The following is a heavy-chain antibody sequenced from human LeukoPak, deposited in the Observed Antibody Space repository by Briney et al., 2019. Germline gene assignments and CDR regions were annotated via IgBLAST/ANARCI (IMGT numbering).Heavy chain of an antibody. CDR3: ARGRGRNGSGSYKFDC. CDR2: ISGSGGST. Sequence: GGSLRLSCAASGFTFSSYGMSWVRQAPGKGLEWVSAISGSGGSTYYADSVKGRFTISRDNSKNTLYLQMNSLRAEDTALYYCARGRGRNGSGSYKFDCWGQGTLVTVSS. J-gene: IGHJ4*02. D-gene: IGHD3-10*01. V-gene: IGHV3-23*01. CDR1: GFTFSSYG.